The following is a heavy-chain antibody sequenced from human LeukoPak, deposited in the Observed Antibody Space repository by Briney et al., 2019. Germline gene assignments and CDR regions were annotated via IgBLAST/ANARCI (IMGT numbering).Heavy chain of an antibody. V-gene: IGHV4-59*01. D-gene: IGHD4-17*01. CDR2: IYYTGTT. J-gene: IGHJ6*02. CDR3: ARGPGYGDVWEMSGQYYYHGMDV. CDR1: GGSIIHYY. Sequence: PSETLSLTCTVSGGSIIHYYWSWIRQTPEKGLEWVGHIYYTGTTYYNPSLKSRVTISLESSSNQFSLKLSSVTAADTAVYYCARGPGYGDVWEMSGQYYYHGMDVWGQGTTVTVSS.